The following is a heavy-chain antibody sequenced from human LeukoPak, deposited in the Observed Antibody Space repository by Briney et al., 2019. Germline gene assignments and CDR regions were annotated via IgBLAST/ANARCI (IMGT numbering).Heavy chain of an antibody. D-gene: IGHD6-19*01. CDR1: RFTFSSYW. V-gene: IGHV3-7*02. CDR3: ASGDSSGWYSFVDY. Sequence: PGGSLRLSCAGYRFTFSSYWMSWVRQAPGKGLEWLANIKQDGSEKNYVDSVKGRFIISRDNAKNTLYLQMNSLRAEDTAVYYCASGDSSGWYSFVDYWGQGTLVTVSS. J-gene: IGHJ4*02. CDR2: IKQDGSEK.